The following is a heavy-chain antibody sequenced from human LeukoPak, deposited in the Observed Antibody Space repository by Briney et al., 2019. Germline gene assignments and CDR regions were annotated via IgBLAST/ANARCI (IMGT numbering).Heavy chain of an antibody. CDR1: GFTFSSYS. V-gene: IGHV3-21*01. CDR2: ISSSSSYI. CDR3: ARDPTTYYDILTGYYTD. Sequence: PGGSLRLSCAASGFTFSSYSMNWVRQAPGKGLEWVSSISSSSSYIYYADSVKGRFTISRDNAKNSLYLQMNSLRAEDTAVYYCARDPTTYYDILTGYYTDWGQGTLVTVSS. J-gene: IGHJ4*02. D-gene: IGHD3-9*01.